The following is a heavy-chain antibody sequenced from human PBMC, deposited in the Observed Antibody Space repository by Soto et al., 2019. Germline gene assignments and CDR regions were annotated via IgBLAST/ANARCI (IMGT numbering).Heavy chain of an antibody. CDR3: FRDVGD. CDR1: GNIFTSQY. CDR2: INPSGGRT. Sequence: QVQLVKSGAEVKKPGASVKVSCKVSGNIFTSQYMHWVRQAPGQGLEWMAMINPSGGRTSYAQMFQGRVTMTRDTSTSTVHMEMSSLRSEDTAVYYCFRDVGDWGQGTLVTVSS. J-gene: IGHJ4*02. V-gene: IGHV1-46*03. D-gene: IGHD3-3*01.